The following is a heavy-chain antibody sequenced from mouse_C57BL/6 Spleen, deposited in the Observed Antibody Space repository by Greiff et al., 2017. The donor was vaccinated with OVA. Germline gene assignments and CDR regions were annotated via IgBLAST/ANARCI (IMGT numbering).Heavy chain of an antibody. Sequence: PGQGLEWIGRIHPSDSDTNYNQKFKGKATLTVDKSASTAYMQLSSLTSEDSAVYYCARGDPDYAMDYWGQGTSVTVSS. V-gene: IGHV1-74*01. CDR2: IHPSDSDT. CDR3: ARGDPDYAMDY. J-gene: IGHJ4*01.